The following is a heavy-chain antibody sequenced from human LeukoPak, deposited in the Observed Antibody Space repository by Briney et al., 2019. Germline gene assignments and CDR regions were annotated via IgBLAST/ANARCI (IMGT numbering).Heavy chain of an antibody. CDR1: GFTFNKYG. V-gene: IGHV3-33*07. J-gene: IGHJ4*02. CDR2: IWYDGRNK. Sequence: GGSLRLSCQASGFTFNKYGMYWVRQPPGRGLEWVGLIWYDGRNKYYADSVKVRFTISKDNSKNTLLLQMNSLKAEATAVYSCETDCSNDNCYSTWGQGTLVTVSS. D-gene: IGHD2-15*01. CDR3: ETDCSNDNCYST.